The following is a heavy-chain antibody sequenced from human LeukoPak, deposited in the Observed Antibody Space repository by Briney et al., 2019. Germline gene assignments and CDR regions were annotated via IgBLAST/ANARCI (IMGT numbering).Heavy chain of an antibody. CDR2: MNPKSGNT. D-gene: IGHD3-22*01. Sequence: ASVKVSCKASGYTFTNSDINWVRQAPGQGLEWMGWMNPKSGNTGFSRKFQGRVTLTRDTSINTAYLELNNLRSEDTAVYYRAKGGGGYGGGCFGVWFDPWGQGTQVTVYS. CDR3: AKGGGGYGGGCFGVWFDP. J-gene: IGHJ5*02. V-gene: IGHV1-8*03. CDR1: GYTFTNSD.